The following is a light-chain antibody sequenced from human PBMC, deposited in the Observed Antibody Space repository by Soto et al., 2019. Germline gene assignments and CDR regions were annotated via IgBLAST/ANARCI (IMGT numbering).Light chain of an antibody. J-gene: IGLJ1*01. Sequence: VLTQPASVSGSPGQSITISCTGTSSDVGAYNFVSWHQQHPGKAPKLMIYNVYDRPSGISYRFSGSKSGNTASLTISGLQGEDEADYYCSAYTVSRTYVFGTGTKVTVL. V-gene: IGLV2-14*03. CDR3: SAYTVSRTYV. CDR2: NVY. CDR1: SSDVGAYNF.